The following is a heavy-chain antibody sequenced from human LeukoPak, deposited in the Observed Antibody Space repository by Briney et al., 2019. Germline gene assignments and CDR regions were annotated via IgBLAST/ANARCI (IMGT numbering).Heavy chain of an antibody. D-gene: IGHD3-10*01. J-gene: IGHJ4*02. Sequence: PGGSLRLSCAASGFTVSSNYMSWVRQAPGKGLEWVSVLYSGGSTYYADSVKGRFTISRDNSKNTLYLQMNSLRAEDTAVYYCAKEPPGYYGSGSYYDYWGQGTLVTVSS. CDR3: AKEPPGYYGSGSYYDY. V-gene: IGHV3-53*01. CDR2: LYSGGST. CDR1: GFTVSSNY.